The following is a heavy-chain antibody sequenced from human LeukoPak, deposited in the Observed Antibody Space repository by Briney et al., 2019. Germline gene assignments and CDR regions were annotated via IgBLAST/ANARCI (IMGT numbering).Heavy chain of an antibody. Sequence: PSETRSLTCTVSGGSISSSSYYWGWIRQPPGKGLEWIGSIYYRGSTYYNPSLKSRVTMSVDTSKNQFSLKLSSVTAADTAVYYCARDIAAALYNWFDPWGQGTLVTVSS. D-gene: IGHD6-13*01. V-gene: IGHV4-39*07. CDR2: IYYRGST. CDR1: GGSISSSSYY. CDR3: ARDIAAALYNWFDP. J-gene: IGHJ5*02.